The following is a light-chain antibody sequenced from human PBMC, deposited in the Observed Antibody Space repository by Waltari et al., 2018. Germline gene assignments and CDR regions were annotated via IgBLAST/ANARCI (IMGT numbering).Light chain of an antibody. CDR3: QQYYSTLSLT. CDR2: WAS. J-gene: IGKJ4*01. CDR1: QSVLYRSNNKNY. Sequence: DIVMTQSPDSLAVSLGERATINCKSSQSVLYRSNNKNYLAWYQQKPGQPPKLLIYWASTRESGVPDRFSGCGSGTDFTLTISSLQAEDVAVYYCQQYYSTLSLTFGGGTKVEIK. V-gene: IGKV4-1*01.